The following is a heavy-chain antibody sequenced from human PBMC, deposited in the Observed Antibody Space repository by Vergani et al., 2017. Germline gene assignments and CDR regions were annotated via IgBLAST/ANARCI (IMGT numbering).Heavy chain of an antibody. CDR2: ISWNSGST. V-gene: IGHV3-9*01. CDR1: GFTFDDYA. D-gene: IGHD3-22*01. CDR3: ARDARRYYYDILWYFDL. J-gene: IGHJ2*01. Sequence: EVQLVESGGGLVQPGRSLRLSCAASGFTFDDYAMHWVRQAPGKGLEWVSGISWNSGSTGYADSVKGRFTISRDNAKNSLYLQMNSLRAEDTALYYCARDARRYYYDILWYFDLWGRGTLVTVSS.